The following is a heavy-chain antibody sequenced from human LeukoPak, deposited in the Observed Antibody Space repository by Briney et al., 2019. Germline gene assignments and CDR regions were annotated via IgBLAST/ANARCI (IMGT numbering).Heavy chain of an antibody. CDR2: ISYSSSTR. CDR3: ARVGSEWLVNDY. V-gene: IGHV3-48*02. Sequence: GGSLRLSCAASGFALSSNAMSWVRQAPGKGLEWVSYISYSSSTRYYADSVKGRFTISRDNAKNSLYLQINSPRDEDMAVYYCARVGSEWLVNDYWGQGALVTVSS. J-gene: IGHJ4*02. D-gene: IGHD6-19*01. CDR1: GFALSSNA.